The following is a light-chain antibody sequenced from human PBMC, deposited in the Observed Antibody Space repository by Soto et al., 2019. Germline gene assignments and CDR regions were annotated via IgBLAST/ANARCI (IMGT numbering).Light chain of an antibody. CDR1: QSVSSSY. Sequence: EIVLTQSPGTLSLSPGERATLSCRASQSVSSSYLAWYQQKPGQAPRLLIYGASSRATGIPDRFSGSGSVTDFTLTISRLESEDFAVYYCQQYGSSSYTFGQGTKLEIK. J-gene: IGKJ2*01. CDR3: QQYGSSSYT. V-gene: IGKV3-20*01. CDR2: GAS.